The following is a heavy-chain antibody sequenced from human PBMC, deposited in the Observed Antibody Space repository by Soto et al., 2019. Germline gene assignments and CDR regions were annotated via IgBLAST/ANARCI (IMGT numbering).Heavy chain of an antibody. CDR1: GFTFSSYS. D-gene: IGHD3-22*01. Sequence: GGSLRLSCGASGFTFSSYSMSWVRQAPGKGLEWVSYISSSSSTIYYADSVKGRFTISRDNAKNSLYLQMNSLGAEDTAVYYCARVRSEDSSGSYYFDYWGQGTLVTVSS. CDR3: ARVRSEDSSGSYYFDY. J-gene: IGHJ4*02. V-gene: IGHV3-48*01. CDR2: ISSSSSTI.